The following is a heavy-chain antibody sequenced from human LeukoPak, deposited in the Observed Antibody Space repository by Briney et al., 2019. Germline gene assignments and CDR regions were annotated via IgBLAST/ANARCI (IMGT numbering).Heavy chain of an antibody. CDR3: ARGGGSGSPYDPHRYYYYYMDV. Sequence: SVKVSCKASGGTFSSYAISWVRQAPGQGLEWMGGIIPIFGTTNYAQKFQGRGTITADESTSTAYMELSSLRSEDTAVYYCARGGGSGSPYDPHRYYYYYMDVWGKGTTVTISS. D-gene: IGHD3-10*01. CDR1: GGTFSSYA. CDR2: IIPIFGTT. J-gene: IGHJ6*03. V-gene: IGHV1-69*13.